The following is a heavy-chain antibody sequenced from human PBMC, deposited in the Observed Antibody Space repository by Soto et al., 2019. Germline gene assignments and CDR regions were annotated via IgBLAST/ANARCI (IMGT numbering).Heavy chain of an antibody. CDR1: GFTFSNNG. Sequence: QVQLVESGGGVVQPGRSLRLSCAASGFTFSNNGMHWVRQAPGKGLEWVAVIWYDGINKYYADSVKGRFIISRDNSKNTVYLKRNSLRAEDTAVYYCARDRVQMVDGLDVWGQGTTVIVSS. CDR3: ARDRVQMVDGLDV. CDR2: IWYDGINK. J-gene: IGHJ6*02. D-gene: IGHD2-15*01. V-gene: IGHV3-33*01.